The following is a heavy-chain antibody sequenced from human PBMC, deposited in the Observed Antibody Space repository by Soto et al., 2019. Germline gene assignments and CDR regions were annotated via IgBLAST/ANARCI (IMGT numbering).Heavy chain of an antibody. Sequence: QVQLVESGGGVVQPGRSLRLSCAASGVPFNSYNMHWVRQAPGKGLEGVAFISYDGSNKYYADSVKGRFTISRHTSKTTLFLQMNSLRAYDTGIFYCAKDKGVTALKDYFAYWGKGTLATVSS. D-gene: IGHD2-8*01. J-gene: IGHJ4*02. CDR3: AKDKGVTALKDYFAY. V-gene: IGHV3-30*18. CDR1: GVPFNSYN. CDR2: ISYDGSNK.